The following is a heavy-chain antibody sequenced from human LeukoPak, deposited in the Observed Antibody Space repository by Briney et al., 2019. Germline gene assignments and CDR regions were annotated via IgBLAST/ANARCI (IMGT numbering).Heavy chain of an antibody. CDR3: AREPRVDYDILTGYL. CDR2: INSSGSTI. J-gene: IGHJ4*02. Sequence: GGSLRLSCAASGFTFSSYEMNWVRQAPGKGLEWVSYINSSGSTIYYADSVKGRFTISRDNAKNSLYLQMNSLRAEDTAVYYCAREPRVDYDILTGYLWGQGTLVTVSS. CDR1: GFTFSSYE. V-gene: IGHV3-48*03. D-gene: IGHD3-9*01.